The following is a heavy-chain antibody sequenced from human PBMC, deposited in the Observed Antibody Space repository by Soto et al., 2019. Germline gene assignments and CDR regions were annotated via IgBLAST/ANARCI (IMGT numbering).Heavy chain of an antibody. CDR2: TYYSGST. J-gene: IGHJ5*02. Sequence: SETLSLTCTVSGGSVSSGSYYWSWIRQPPGKGLEWIGYTYYSGSTNYSPSLKSRVTISVDTSKNQFSLKLSSVTAADTAVYYCARDNGYNYGYYRWFDPWGQGTLVTVSS. D-gene: IGHD5-18*01. V-gene: IGHV4-61*01. CDR1: GGSVSSGSYY. CDR3: ARDNGYNYGYYRWFDP.